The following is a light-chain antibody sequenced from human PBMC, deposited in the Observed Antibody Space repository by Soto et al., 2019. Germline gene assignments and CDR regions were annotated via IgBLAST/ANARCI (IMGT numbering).Light chain of an antibody. J-gene: IGLJ2*01. Sequence: QSALTQPPSASGSPGQSVTISCTGTSSDVGGYNYVSWYQQHPGKAPKLIIYEVNKRPSGVPARFSGSKSGNTASLTVSGLQAEDEADYYCSSHADSNHVVFGGGTKLTVL. CDR3: SSHADSNHVV. V-gene: IGLV2-8*01. CDR2: EVN. CDR1: SSDVGGYNY.